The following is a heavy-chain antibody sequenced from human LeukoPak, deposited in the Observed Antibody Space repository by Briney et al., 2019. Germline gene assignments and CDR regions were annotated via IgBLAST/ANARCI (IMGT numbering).Heavy chain of an antibody. CDR1: GFTFSSYL. CDR3: ARSPRLRWCGRSPLSYGFDI. J-gene: IGHJ3*02. Sequence: GGSLRLSCAASGFTFSSYLMSWVRQAPGKGLEWVANIKQDGSEKSYVHSVQGRFTISRDNAKNSLYLQMNSLRAEDTAVYYCARSPRLRWCGRSPLSYGFDIWGQGTMVTVSS. D-gene: IGHD3-10*01. V-gene: IGHV3-7*01. CDR2: IKQDGSEK.